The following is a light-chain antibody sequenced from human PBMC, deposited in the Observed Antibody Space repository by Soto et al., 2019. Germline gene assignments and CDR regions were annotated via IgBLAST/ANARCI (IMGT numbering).Light chain of an antibody. CDR3: SSFAPSDTRV. CDR1: SSDVGGYNY. CDR2: EVR. V-gene: IGLV2-14*01. J-gene: IGLJ2*01. Sequence: QSALTQPASVSGSPGQSITISCTGTSSDVGGYNYVSWYQQYPGKAPKLIIYEVRNRPSGVSSRFSGSRSDNTASLTISGLRPEDEADYYCSSFAPSDTRVFVGGTKLTVL.